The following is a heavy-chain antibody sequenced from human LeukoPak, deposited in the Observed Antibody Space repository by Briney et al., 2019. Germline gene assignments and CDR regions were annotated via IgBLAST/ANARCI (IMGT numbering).Heavy chain of an antibody. V-gene: IGHV1-69*04. CDR2: IIPILGIA. J-gene: IGHJ5*02. CDR3: ARDLRGDTWFDP. Sequence: SVKVSCKASGGTFSSYAISWVRQAPGQGLEWMGRIIPILGIANYAQKFQGRVTITADKSTSTAYMELSSLRSEDTAVYYCARDLRGDTWFDPWGQGTLVTVSS. D-gene: IGHD3-10*01. CDR1: GGTFSSYA.